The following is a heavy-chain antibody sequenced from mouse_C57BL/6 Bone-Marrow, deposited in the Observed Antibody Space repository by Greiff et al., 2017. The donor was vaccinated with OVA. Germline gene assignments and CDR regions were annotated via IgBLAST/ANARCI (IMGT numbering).Heavy chain of an antibody. D-gene: IGHD2-3*01. Sequence: EVQLVESGGGLVKPGGSLKLSCAASGFTFSSYTMSWVRQTPEKRLEWVATISGGGGYTYYPDSVKGRFTISRDNAKNTLYLQMSSLRSEDTALYYCARRDGYYLFWYAMDYWGQGTSVTVSS. CDR2: ISGGGGYT. J-gene: IGHJ4*01. CDR1: GFTFSSYT. V-gene: IGHV5-9*01. CDR3: ARRDGYYLFWYAMDY.